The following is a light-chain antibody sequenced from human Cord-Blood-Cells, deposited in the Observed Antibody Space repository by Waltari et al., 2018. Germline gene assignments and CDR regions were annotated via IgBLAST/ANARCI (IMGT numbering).Light chain of an antibody. J-gene: IGKJ4*01. CDR2: DAS. V-gene: IGKV1-33*01. Sequence: DIQLTQSQSSLSASVGDRVTITCQASQDISNYLNWYQQKPGKAPKPLIYDASNLETGVPSRFSGSGSGTDFTLTISSLQPEDIATYYCQQYDNLPSFGGGTKVEIK. CDR1: QDISNY. CDR3: QQYDNLPS.